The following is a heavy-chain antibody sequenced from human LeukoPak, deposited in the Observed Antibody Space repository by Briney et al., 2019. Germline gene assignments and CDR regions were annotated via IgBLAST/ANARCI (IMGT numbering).Heavy chain of an antibody. Sequence: GGSLRLSCAASGFTFSSYGMHWVRQAPGKGLEWVAAIWYDGSIQYYADSVKGRFIISRDNSKNTLYLQMNSLRAEDTAVYYCARDISGYYYFDYWGQGTLVTVSS. J-gene: IGHJ4*02. CDR2: IWYDGSIQ. CDR3: ARDISGYYYFDY. V-gene: IGHV3-33*01. CDR1: GFTFSSYG. D-gene: IGHD3-22*01.